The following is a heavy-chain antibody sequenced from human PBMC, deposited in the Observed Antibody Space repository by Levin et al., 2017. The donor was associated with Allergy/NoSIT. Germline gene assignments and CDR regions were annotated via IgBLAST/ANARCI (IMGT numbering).Heavy chain of an antibody. CDR2: ISAYNGNT. V-gene: IGHV1-18*01. Sequence: ASVKVSCKASGYTFTSYGISWVRQAPGQGLEWMGWISAYNGNTNYAQKLQGRVTMTTDTSTSTAYMELRSLRSDDTAVYYCARERDDIVVVVAATRGAFDIWGQGTMVTVSS. CDR3: ARERDDIVVVVAATRGAFDI. J-gene: IGHJ3*02. CDR1: GYTFTSYG. D-gene: IGHD2-15*01.